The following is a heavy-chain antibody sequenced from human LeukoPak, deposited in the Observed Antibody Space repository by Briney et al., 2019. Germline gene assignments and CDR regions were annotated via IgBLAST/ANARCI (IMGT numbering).Heavy chain of an antibody. J-gene: IGHJ4*02. CDR2: ISSSGSTI. D-gene: IGHD1-26*01. V-gene: IGHV3-48*03. CDR3: AKGEGIVGATSDY. Sequence: GGSLRLSCAASGLTFSSYEMNWVRQAPGKGLEWVSYISSSGSTIYYADSVRGRFTISRDNAKNSLYLQMNSLRAEDTAVYYCAKGEGIVGATSDYWGQGTLVTVSS. CDR1: GLTFSSYE.